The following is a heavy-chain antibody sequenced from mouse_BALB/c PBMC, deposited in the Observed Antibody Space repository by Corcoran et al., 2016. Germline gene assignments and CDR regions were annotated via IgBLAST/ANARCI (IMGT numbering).Heavy chain of an antibody. CDR3: ARSYYGGSWYFDV. CDR2: ITPNIGDT. J-gene: IGHJ1*01. D-gene: IGHD1-1*01. CDR1: EYTFTEYT. Sequence: EVQLQQSGPELVKPEASVKISCMTSEYTFTEYTMHWVKQSNKKSLEWIGGITPNIGDTIHNQKFKVKATLTVDKSSNTAYMDLRSLTSEESAVYYCARSYYGGSWYFDVWGAGTTVTVSS. V-gene: IGHV1-18*01.